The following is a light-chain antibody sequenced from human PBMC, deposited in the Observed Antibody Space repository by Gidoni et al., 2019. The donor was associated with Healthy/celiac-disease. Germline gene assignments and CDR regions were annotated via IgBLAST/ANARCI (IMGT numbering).Light chain of an antibody. CDR3: QQRSNWPENT. Sequence: IVLTQSPATLSLSPGERATLSCRASQTVTTYLAWYQQKPGQAPRLLIYDASNRATGIPARFSGSGSGTDFTLTISSLEPEDFAVYYCQQRSNWPENTFGQGTRLEIE. CDR2: DAS. CDR1: QTVTTY. J-gene: IGKJ5*01. V-gene: IGKV3-11*01.